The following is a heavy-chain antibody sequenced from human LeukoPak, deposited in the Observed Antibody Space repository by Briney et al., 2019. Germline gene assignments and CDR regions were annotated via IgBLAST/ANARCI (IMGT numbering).Heavy chain of an antibody. V-gene: IGHV3-23*01. J-gene: IGHJ4*02. D-gene: IGHD6-6*01. CDR1: GFTFSNYA. Sequence: GGSLRLSCAASGFTFSNYAMSWVRQSPGKGLEWVSAISGSGGITYHADSVRGRFTISRDNSKNMLYLQMNSLRVEDTAVYYCAKERGHSSSSFDYWGQGTLVTVSS. CDR3: AKERGHSSSSFDY. CDR2: ISGSGGIT.